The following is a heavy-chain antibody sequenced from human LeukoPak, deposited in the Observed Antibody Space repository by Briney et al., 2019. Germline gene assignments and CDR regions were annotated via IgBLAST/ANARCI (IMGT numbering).Heavy chain of an antibody. V-gene: IGHV4-34*01. CDR2: INHSGST. CDR1: GGSFSGYY. CDR3: ARVGSARGYSYGVDY. D-gene: IGHD5-18*01. J-gene: IGHJ4*02. Sequence: PSETLSLTCAVYGGSFSGYYWSWIRQPPGKGLEWIGEINHSGSTNYNPSLKSRVTISVDTSKNQFSLKLSSVTAADTAVYYCARVGSARGYSYGVDYWGQGTLVTVSS.